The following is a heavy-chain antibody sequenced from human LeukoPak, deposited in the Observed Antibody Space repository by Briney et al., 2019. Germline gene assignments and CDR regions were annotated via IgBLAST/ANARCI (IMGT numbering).Heavy chain of an antibody. CDR1: GFTFSSYG. CDR3: APGGDGYNPAYFQH. Sequence: GGSLRLSCAASGFTFSSYGMHWVRQAPGKGLEWVAIVSYDGSNKYYADSVKGRFTISRDNSKNTLYLQMNSLRAEDTAVYYCAPGGDGYNPAYFQHWGQGTLVTVSS. D-gene: IGHD5-24*01. J-gene: IGHJ1*01. CDR2: VSYDGSNK. V-gene: IGHV3-30*03.